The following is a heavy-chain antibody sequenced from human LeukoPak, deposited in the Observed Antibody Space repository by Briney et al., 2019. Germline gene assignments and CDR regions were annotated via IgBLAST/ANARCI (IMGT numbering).Heavy chain of an antibody. J-gene: IGHJ6*02. V-gene: IGHV1-69*13. CDR1: GGTFSSYA. CDR3: ARAQVFDLAHFGYYYYGMDV. Sequence: SVNVSCKASGGTFSSYAISWVRQAPGRGLEWMGGIIPIFGTANYAQKFQGRVTITADESTSTAYMELSSLRSEDTAVYYCARAQVFDLAHFGYYYYGMDVWGQGTTVTVSS. CDR2: IIPIFGTA. D-gene: IGHD3-9*01.